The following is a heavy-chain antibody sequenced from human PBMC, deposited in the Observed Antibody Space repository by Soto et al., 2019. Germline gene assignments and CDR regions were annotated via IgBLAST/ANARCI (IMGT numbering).Heavy chain of an antibody. J-gene: IGHJ4*02. Sequence: QLQLQESGSGLVKPSQTLPLTCAVSGGSISSGGYSWSWIRQPPGKGLEWIGYIYHSGSTYYNPSLKSRVHISVDRSKNQFSLKLSSVTAADTAVYYCARAGGLGAVAVDYWGQGTLVTVSS. V-gene: IGHV4-30-2*01. CDR3: ARAGGLGAVAVDY. CDR2: IYHSGST. CDR1: GGSISSGGYS. D-gene: IGHD6-19*01.